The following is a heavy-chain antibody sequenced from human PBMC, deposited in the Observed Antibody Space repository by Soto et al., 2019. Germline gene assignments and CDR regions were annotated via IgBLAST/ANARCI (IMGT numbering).Heavy chain of an antibody. J-gene: IGHJ5*02. CDR3: ARTYYYGSGSYYTRSWFAP. D-gene: IGHD3-10*01. CDR2: IYPGDSDT. Sequence: GESLKICCKGSGYSFTSYWIGWVRQMPGKGLEWMGIIYPGDSDTRYSPSFQGQVTISADKSISTAYLQWSSLKASDTAMYYCARTYYYGSGSYYTRSWFAPWGQGTLVTVSS. CDR1: GYSFTSYW. V-gene: IGHV5-51*01.